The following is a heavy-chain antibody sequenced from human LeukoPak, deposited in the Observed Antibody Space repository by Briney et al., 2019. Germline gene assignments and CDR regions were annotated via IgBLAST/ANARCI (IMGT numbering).Heavy chain of an antibody. CDR1: GASISSSTYY. D-gene: IGHD6-13*01. Sequence: SETLSLTCTVSGASISSSTYYWGWIRQPPGKGLEWIGSNTYYNPSLKSRVSVSLDTSKNLFSLKLSSVTAADTAVYYCARAFRIAASGSWFDPWGQGTLVTVSS. CDR2: NT. V-gene: IGHV4-39*07. J-gene: IGHJ5*02. CDR3: ARAFRIAASGSWFDP.